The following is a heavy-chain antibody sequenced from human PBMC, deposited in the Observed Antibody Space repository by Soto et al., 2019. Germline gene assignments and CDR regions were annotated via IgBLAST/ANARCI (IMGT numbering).Heavy chain of an antibody. CDR1: GFTFSSVS. J-gene: IGHJ4*02. CDR2: MYPGGGNT. CDR3: AKDRLSDSGWDIDY. D-gene: IGHD1-26*01. Sequence: PGGSLRLSCAASGFTFSSVSMSWVRQGPGRGLEWVSSMYPGGGNTFYADSAKGRFTISRDNSKNAVYLQMNSLRAEDTAVYYCAKDRLSDSGWDIDYWGQGTLVTVSS. V-gene: IGHV3-23*01.